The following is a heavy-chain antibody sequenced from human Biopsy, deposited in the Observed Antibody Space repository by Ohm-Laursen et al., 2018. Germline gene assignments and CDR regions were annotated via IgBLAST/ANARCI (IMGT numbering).Heavy chain of an antibody. CDR1: GFTFTDHY. V-gene: IGHV3-72*01. CDR3: VIGANGFIY. D-gene: IGHD1-1*01. CDR2: ARNKANSYII. Sequence: SLRLSCSASGFTFTDHYMDWVRQPPGGGLEWVGRARNKANSYIIEYAASLRGRFTISRDDSKSSLYLQMNSLRTEDTAVYYCVIGANGFIYWGQGTLVTVSS. J-gene: IGHJ4*02.